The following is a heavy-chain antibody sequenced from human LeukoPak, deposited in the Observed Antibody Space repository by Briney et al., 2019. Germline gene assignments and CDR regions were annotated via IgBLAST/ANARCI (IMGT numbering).Heavy chain of an antibody. V-gene: IGHV1-46*01. D-gene: IGHD4-17*01. CDR2: INPSGGST. Sequence: GASVKVSCKASGYTFTSYYMHWVRQAPGQGLEWMGIINPSGGSTNYAQKFQGRVTITADKSTSTAYMELSSLRSEDTAVYYCARDHNGYGDYVYYYYGMDVWGQGTTVTVSS. CDR1: GYTFTSYY. CDR3: ARDHNGYGDYVYYYYGMDV. J-gene: IGHJ6*02.